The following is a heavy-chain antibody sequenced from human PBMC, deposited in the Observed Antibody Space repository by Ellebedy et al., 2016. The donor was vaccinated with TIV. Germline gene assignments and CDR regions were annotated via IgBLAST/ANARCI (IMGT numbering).Heavy chain of an antibody. V-gene: IGHV3-72*01. CDR3: VRTRGGGYDYYYGMDI. CDR2: IRSKAYGGTT. Sequence: GESLKISCAASTFTFSDHYMDWVRQAPGKGLEWVGFIRSKAYGGTTQYAASVKGRFTISRDDSKNSLYLQMNSLKTEDTAVYYCVRTRGGGYDYYYGMDIWGQGTTVTVSS. CDR1: TFTFSDHY. D-gene: IGHD2-15*01. J-gene: IGHJ6*02.